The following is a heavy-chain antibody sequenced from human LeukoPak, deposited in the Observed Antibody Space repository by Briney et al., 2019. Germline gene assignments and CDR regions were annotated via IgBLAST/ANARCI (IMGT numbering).Heavy chain of an antibody. CDR3: AKDRSSSWSPDY. Sequence: GRFLRLSCAASGFTFSSYGMHWVRQAPGKGLEWVAVISYDGSNKYYADSVKGRFTISRDNSKNTLYLQMNSPRAEDTAVYYCAKDRSSSWSPDYWGQGTLVTVSS. CDR2: ISYDGSNK. CDR1: GFTFSSYG. J-gene: IGHJ4*02. V-gene: IGHV3-30*18. D-gene: IGHD6-13*01.